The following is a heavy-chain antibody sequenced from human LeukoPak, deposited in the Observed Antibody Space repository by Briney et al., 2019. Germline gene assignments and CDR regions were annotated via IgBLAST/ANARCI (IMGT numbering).Heavy chain of an antibody. CDR3: TVCYDILTGYYGYNWFDP. D-gene: IGHD3-9*01. CDR2: INPNSGGT. V-gene: IGHV1-2*02. CDR1: GYTFTGYY. J-gene: IGHJ5*02. Sequence: APVKVSCKASGYTFTGYYMHWVRQAPGQGLEWMGWINPNSGGTNYAQKFQGRVTMTRDTSISTAYMELSRLRSDDTAVYYCTVCYDILTGYYGYNWFDPWGQGTLVTVSS.